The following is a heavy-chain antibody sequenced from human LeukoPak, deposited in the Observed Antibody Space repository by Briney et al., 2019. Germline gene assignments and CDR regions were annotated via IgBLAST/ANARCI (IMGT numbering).Heavy chain of an antibody. CDR3: ARVSFELRGYYDSSGYVAFDI. V-gene: IGHV4-38-2*02. J-gene: IGHJ3*02. D-gene: IGHD3-22*01. Sequence: PSETLSLTCTVSDSSINSGYYWGWIRQPPGKGLEWIGNVYHSGSTYYNPSLNSRVTISIDTSKNQFSLKLSSVTATDTAVYYCARVSFELRGYYDSSGYVAFDIWDQGTMVTVSS. CDR2: VYHSGST. CDR1: DSSINSGYY.